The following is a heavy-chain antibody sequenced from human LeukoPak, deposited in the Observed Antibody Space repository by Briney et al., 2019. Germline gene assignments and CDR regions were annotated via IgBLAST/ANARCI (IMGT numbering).Heavy chain of an antibody. CDR1: GGSFSGYY. Sequence: PSETPSLTCAVYGGSFSGYYWSWIRQPPGKGLEWIGYIYYSGSTNYNPSLKSRVTISVDTSKNQFSLKLSSVTAADTAVYYCARFGGTYSYGSNDYWGQGTLVTVSS. J-gene: IGHJ4*02. CDR3: ARFGGTYSYGSNDY. CDR2: IYYSGST. D-gene: IGHD5-18*01. V-gene: IGHV4-59*01.